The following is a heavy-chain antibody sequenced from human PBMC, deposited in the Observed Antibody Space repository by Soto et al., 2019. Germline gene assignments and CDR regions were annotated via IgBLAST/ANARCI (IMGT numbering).Heavy chain of an antibody. V-gene: IGHV3-23*01. CDR3: AKDPRTSGWFWFDP. D-gene: IGHD6-19*01. CDR1: RFTFSSYI. J-gene: IGHJ5*02. Sequence: PGGSLRLSCTASRFTFSSYIMNWFRQAPGKGLEWISTITADGGGTFYADSVKGRFTISRDNSKNTLYLQMDNLRAEDTALYYCAKDPRTSGWFWFDPWGQGTLVTVSS. CDR2: ITADGGGT.